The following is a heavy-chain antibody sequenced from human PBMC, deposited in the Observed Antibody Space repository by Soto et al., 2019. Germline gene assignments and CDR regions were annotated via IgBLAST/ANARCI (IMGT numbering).Heavy chain of an antibody. V-gene: IGHV1-46*01. CDR1: GYTFASYY. D-gene: IGHD3-3*01. Sequence: ASVKVSCKASGYTFASYYMHWVRQAPGQGLEWMGIINPSGGSTSYAQKFQGRVTMTRDTSTSTVYMELSSLRSEDTAVYYCARAPSHYDFWSGYYTDYYYGMDVWGQGTTVTVSS. CDR2: INPSGGST. CDR3: ARAPSHYDFWSGYYTDYYYGMDV. J-gene: IGHJ6*02.